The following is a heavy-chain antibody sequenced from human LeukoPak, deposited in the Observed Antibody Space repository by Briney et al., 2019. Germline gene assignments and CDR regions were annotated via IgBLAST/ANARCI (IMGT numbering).Heavy chain of an antibody. J-gene: IGHJ3*02. CDR3: AREDVTCAFDI. CDR1: GFTFSDYY. CDR2: ISSSGSTI. Sequence: GGSLRLSCGASGFTFSDYYMSWIRQAPGKGLEWVSYISSSGSTIYYADSVKGRFTISRDNAKNSLYLQMNSLRAEDTAVYYCAREDVTCAFDIWGQGTMVTVSS. V-gene: IGHV3-11*04. D-gene: IGHD3-16*01.